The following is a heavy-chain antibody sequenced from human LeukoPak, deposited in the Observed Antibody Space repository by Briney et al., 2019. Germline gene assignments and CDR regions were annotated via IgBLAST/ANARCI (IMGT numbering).Heavy chain of an antibody. CDR3: ARGLNYDYVWQTYRSTYYFDY. CDR1: GGTFSNYT. CDR2: IIPIFGTV. J-gene: IGHJ4*02. D-gene: IGHD3-16*02. Sequence: ASVKVSCNVSGGTFSNYTISWVRQAPGQGLEWMGGIIPIFGTVNYAQKFQGRVTVTADKSTSTAYMELSSLRSEDTAVYYCARGLNYDYVWQTYRSTYYFDYWGQGTLVTVSS. V-gene: IGHV1-69*06.